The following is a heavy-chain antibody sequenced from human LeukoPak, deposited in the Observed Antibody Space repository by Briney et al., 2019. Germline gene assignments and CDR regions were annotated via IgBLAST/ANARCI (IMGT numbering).Heavy chain of an antibody. CDR1: GGSISSGVYY. Sequence: SETLSLTCTVSGGSISSGVYYWSWIRQPPGKGLEWIGYIYYSGSTYYNPSLKSRVTISVDTSKNQFSLKLSSVTAADTAVYYCASEWLRSGYFDYWGQGTLVTVSS. V-gene: IGHV4-30-4*01. J-gene: IGHJ4*02. D-gene: IGHD5-12*01. CDR3: ASEWLRSGYFDY. CDR2: IYYSGST.